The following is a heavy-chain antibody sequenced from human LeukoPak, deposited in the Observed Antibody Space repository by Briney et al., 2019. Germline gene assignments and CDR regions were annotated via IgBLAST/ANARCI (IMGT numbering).Heavy chain of an antibody. Sequence: SVKVSCKAAGGTFSSYAISWVRQAPGQGLEWMGGIIPIFGTANYAQKFQGRVTITADKSTSTAYMELSSLRSEDTAVYYCARDGGNWRRSFDYWGQGTLVTVSS. J-gene: IGHJ4*02. CDR3: ARDGGNWRRSFDY. CDR1: GGTFSSYA. D-gene: IGHD4-23*01. V-gene: IGHV1-69*06. CDR2: IIPIFGTA.